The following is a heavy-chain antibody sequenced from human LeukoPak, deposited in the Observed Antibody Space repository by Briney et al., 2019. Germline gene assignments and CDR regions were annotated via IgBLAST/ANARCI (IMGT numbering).Heavy chain of an antibody. J-gene: IGHJ4*02. CDR2: IYPGDSDT. V-gene: IGHV5-51*01. CDR3: ARNLLIYYDSSGYQPYYFDY. CDR1: GYSFTSYW. Sequence: GESPKISCKGSGYSFTSYWIGWVRQMPGKGLEWMGIIYPGDSDTRYSPSFQGQVTISADKSISTAYLQWSSLKASDTAMYYGARNLLIYYDSSGYQPYYFDYWGQGTLVTVSS. D-gene: IGHD3-22*01.